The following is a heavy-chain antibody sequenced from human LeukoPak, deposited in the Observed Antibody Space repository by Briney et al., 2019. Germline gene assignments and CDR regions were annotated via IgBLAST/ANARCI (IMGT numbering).Heavy chain of an antibody. V-gene: IGHV3-48*04. Sequence: PGGSLRLSCAASGFTFSAYAMAWVRQAPGKRLECVSHITTGGSSIFYADSVKGRCTISRDNAKNSLYLQMNSLRAEDAAVYYCARVRYDSGWYDYWGQGALVTVSS. CDR3: ARVRYDSGWYDY. CDR1: GFTFSAYA. D-gene: IGHD6-19*01. J-gene: IGHJ4*02. CDR2: ITTGGSSI.